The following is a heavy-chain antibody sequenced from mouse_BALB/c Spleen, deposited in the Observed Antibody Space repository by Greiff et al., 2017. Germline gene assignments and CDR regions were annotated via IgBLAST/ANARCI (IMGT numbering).Heavy chain of an antibody. CDR1: GFSLTGYG. V-gene: IGHV2-6-7*01. Sequence: VKVVESGPGLVAPSQSLSITCTVSGFSLTGYGENWVRQPPGKGLEWLGMIWGDGSTDYNSALKSRLSISKDNSKSQVFLKMNSLQTDDTARYYCAREGGYFDVWGAGTTVTVSS. J-gene: IGHJ1*01. CDR3: AREGGYFDV. CDR2: IWGDGST.